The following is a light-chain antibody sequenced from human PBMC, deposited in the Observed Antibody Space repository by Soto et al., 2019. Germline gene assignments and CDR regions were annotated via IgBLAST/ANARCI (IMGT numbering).Light chain of an antibody. CDR2: DVS. V-gene: IGLV2-14*03. CDR1: SSDVGGYNY. J-gene: IGLJ2*01. Sequence: QSALTQPASVSGSPGQSITISCTGTSSDVGGYNYVSWYQLHPGKAPKLMIYDVSNRPSGVSNRFSGSKSGNTASLTISGLPAEDEADYYCSSYTSSSTYVVFGGGTKLTVL. CDR3: SSYTSSSTYVV.